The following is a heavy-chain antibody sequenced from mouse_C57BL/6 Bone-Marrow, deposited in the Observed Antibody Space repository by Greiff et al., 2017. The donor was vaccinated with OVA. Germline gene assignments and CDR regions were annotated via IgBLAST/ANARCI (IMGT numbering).Heavy chain of an antibody. Sequence: QVQLQQSGPELVKPGASVKISCKASGYTFTDYYINWVKQRPGQGLEWIGWIFPGSGSTYYNEKFKGKATLTVDKSSSTAYMWLSSRTSEVSAVYFCARQQHRLPVFDYWGQGTTLTVSS. CDR1: GYTFTDYY. D-gene: IGHD3-2*02. CDR2: IFPGSGST. V-gene: IGHV1-75*01. J-gene: IGHJ2*01. CDR3: ARQQHRLPVFDY.